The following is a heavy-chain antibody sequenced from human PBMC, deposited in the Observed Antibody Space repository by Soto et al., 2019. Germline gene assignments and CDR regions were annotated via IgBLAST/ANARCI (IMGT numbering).Heavy chain of an antibody. V-gene: IGHV3-23*01. CDR2: VSHSGSHT. D-gene: IGHD2-15*01. CDR3: ARGYCSGGTCPRHSDY. CDR1: RFTVNSYA. J-gene: IGHJ4*02. Sequence: CASCRFTVNSYAMTWVRQTPGKGLEWVSGVSHSGSHTYYADSVKGRFTISRDNSKNTLYLQMNSLRAEDTAVYYCARGYCSGGTCPRHSDYWGQGTLVTVSS.